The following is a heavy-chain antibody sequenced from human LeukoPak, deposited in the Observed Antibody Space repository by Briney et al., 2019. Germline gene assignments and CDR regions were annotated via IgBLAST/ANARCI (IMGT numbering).Heavy chain of an antibody. CDR2: INHSGST. Sequence: PSETLSLTCAVYGGSFSGYYWSWIRQPPGKGLEWIGEINHSGSTNYNPSLKSRVTISVDTSKNQFSLKLSSVTAADTAVYYCARRAYYYDSSGYYGYWGQGTLVTVSS. D-gene: IGHD3-22*01. CDR3: ARRAYYYDSSGYYGY. CDR1: GGSFSGYY. V-gene: IGHV4-34*01. J-gene: IGHJ4*02.